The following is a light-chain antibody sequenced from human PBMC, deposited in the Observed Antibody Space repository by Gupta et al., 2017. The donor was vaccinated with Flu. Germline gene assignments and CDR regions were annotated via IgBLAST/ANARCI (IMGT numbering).Light chain of an antibody. CDR1: QSVSIY. CDR2: DTS. Sequence: EIVLTQSPATLSLSPGERATLSCRASQSVSIYLAWYQQRPGQAPRLLIYDTSNRATGIPARFSGSGSGTDFTLTISSLEPEDFAVYYCQQRSSWPPYTFGQGTKLESK. V-gene: IGKV3-11*01. J-gene: IGKJ2*01. CDR3: QQRSSWPPYT.